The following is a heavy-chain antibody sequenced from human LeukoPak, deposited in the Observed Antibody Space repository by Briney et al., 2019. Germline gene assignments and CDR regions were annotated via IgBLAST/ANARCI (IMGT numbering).Heavy chain of an antibody. D-gene: IGHD3-10*01. CDR2: ISGSCGST. J-gene: IGHJ3*02. V-gene: IGHV3-23*01. CDR3: AKDLGRYYGSGIVNDAFDI. Sequence: PGGSLRLSCAASGFTFSSYAMSWVRQAPGKGLEWVSAISGSCGSTYYADSVKGRFTISRDNSKNTLYLQMNSLRAEDTAVYYCAKDLGRYYGSGIVNDAFDIWGQGTMVTVSS. CDR1: GFTFSSYA.